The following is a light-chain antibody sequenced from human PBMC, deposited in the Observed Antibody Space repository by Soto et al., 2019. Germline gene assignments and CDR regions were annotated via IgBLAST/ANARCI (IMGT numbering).Light chain of an antibody. V-gene: IGLV2-14*01. CDR3: SSYTSSSTGI. CDR2: DVS. Sequence: QSVLTQPASVSGSPGQSITISCTGTSSDVGVYNYVSWYQQHPGKAPKLMVYDVSNRPSGVSNRFSGSKSGNTASLTISGLQAEDEADYYCSSYTSSSTGIFVGGTKVTLL. J-gene: IGLJ2*01. CDR1: SSDVGVYNY.